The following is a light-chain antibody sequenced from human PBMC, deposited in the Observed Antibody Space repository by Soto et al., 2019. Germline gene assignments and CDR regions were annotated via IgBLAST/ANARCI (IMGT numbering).Light chain of an antibody. V-gene: IGKV3-20*01. J-gene: IGKJ1*01. CDR2: GTS. Sequence: EIVLTQFPDTLSLSPGERATLSCRASQSVSSSYLAWYQQTPGQAPRLLIYGTSNRATGIPDRFSGSGSGTDLTLTISSLEPEDFAVYYCQQYGNSRWTFGQGTKV. CDR3: QQYGNSRWT. CDR1: QSVSSSY.